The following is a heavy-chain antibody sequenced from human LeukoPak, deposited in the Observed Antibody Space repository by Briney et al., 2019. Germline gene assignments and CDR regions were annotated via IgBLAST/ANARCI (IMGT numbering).Heavy chain of an antibody. J-gene: IGHJ6*03. CDR3: ARWITMRYYYMDV. D-gene: IGHD3-10*01. CDR1: GYTFTSYG. V-gene: IGHV1-18*01. CDR2: ISAYNGNT. Sequence: ASVKVSCKASGYTFTSYGISWVRQAPGQGLEWMGWISAYNGNTNYAQRLQGRVTMTTDTSTSTAYMELRSLRSDDTAVYYCARWITMRYYYMDVWGKGTRSPSP.